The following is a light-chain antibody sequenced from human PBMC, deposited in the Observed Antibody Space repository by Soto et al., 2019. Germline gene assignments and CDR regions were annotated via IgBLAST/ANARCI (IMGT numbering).Light chain of an antibody. CDR2: EVT. CDR3: SSYTSSNTLV. Sequence: QSALAQPASVSGSPEQSVTISCTGTSSDVGTYNLVSWYQQHPGKAPKLIIYEVTERPSGVSNRFSGSKFGNTASLTISGLLPEDEAGYSCSSYTSSNTLVFGTGTKVTVL. J-gene: IGLJ1*01. V-gene: IGLV2-14*02. CDR1: SSDVGTYNL.